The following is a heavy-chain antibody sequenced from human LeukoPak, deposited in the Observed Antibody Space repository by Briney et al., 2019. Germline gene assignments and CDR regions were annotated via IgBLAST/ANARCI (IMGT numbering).Heavy chain of an antibody. CDR3: ARGTYYYDSSLGY. D-gene: IGHD3-22*01. J-gene: IGHJ4*02. CDR1: GGSISSYY. CDR2: IYYSGST. V-gene: IGHV4-59*01. Sequence: PSETLSLTCTASGGSISSYYWSWIRQPPGKGLEWIGYIYYSGSTNYNPSLKSRVTISVDTSKNQFSLKLSSVTAADTAVYYCARGTYYYDSSLGYWGQGTLVTVSS.